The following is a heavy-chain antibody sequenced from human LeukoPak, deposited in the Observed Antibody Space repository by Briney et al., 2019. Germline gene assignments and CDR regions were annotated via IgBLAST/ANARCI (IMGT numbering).Heavy chain of an antibody. CDR2: IKQDGSEK. V-gene: IGHV3-7*05. CDR3: TSPQRSEAALAY. CDR1: GFTFSRYW. Sequence: GGSLTLSCAPSGFTFSRYWMSWVSEAPGKGREWVENIKQDGSEKYYVDSVKGRFTISRDNAKNSLYLQMNSLRTEDTAVYYCTSPQRSEAALAYWGQGALVTVSS. J-gene: IGHJ4*02. D-gene: IGHD2-15*01.